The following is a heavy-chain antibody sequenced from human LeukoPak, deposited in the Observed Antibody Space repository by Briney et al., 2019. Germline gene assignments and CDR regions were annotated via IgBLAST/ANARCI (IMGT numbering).Heavy chain of an antibody. D-gene: IGHD3-22*01. CDR1: GGSISSYY. V-gene: IGHV4-59*01. CDR3: ARVTGYMIEDYFDY. Sequence: RPSETLSLTCTVSGGSISSYYWSWIRQPPGKGLEWIGYIYYSGSTNYNSSLRSRVTISVDTSKNQFSLKLRSVTAADTAVYYCARVTGYMIEDYFDYWGQGTLVTVSS. J-gene: IGHJ4*02. CDR2: IYYSGST.